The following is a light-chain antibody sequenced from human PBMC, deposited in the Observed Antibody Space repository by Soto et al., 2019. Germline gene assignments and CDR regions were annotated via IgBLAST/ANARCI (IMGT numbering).Light chain of an antibody. Sequence: EIVMTQSPATLSVSPGERATLSCRASQSVSSNLAWYQQKPGQAPRLLIYGTSTRATGIPARFSGSGSGTAFTLPISSRQPEDFAVYYCQHYNNWPRTFGQGTKVEIK. J-gene: IGKJ1*01. V-gene: IGKV3-15*01. CDR3: QHYNNWPRT. CDR1: QSVSSN. CDR2: GTS.